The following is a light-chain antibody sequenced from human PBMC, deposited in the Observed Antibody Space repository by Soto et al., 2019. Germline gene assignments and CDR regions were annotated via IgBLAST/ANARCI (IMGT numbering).Light chain of an antibody. V-gene: IGKV1-9*01. CDR1: QDISSH. CDR3: QQFNTYPIT. CDR2: ASS. J-gene: IGKJ5*01. Sequence: DIQLTQSPSFLSAYVGDRVAITCRASQDISSHLVWYQQKPGKAPQLLIFASSTLQSGVPSRFSGSGSETAFTLTITGLQPEDFAAYDCQQFNTYPITFGQGTR.